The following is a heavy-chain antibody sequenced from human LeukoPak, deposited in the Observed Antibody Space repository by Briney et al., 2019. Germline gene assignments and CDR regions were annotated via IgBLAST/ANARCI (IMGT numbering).Heavy chain of an antibody. CDR1: GYTFTGYY. Sequence: ASVKVSCKASGYTFTGYYMHWARQAPGQGLEWMGWINPNSGGTNYAQKFQGRVTMTRDTSISTAYMELSRLRSDDTAVYYCARARRRSAAPTRDNWFDPWGQGTLVTVSS. CDR3: ARARRRSAAPTRDNWFDP. D-gene: IGHD2-2*01. V-gene: IGHV1-2*02. CDR2: INPNSGGT. J-gene: IGHJ5*02.